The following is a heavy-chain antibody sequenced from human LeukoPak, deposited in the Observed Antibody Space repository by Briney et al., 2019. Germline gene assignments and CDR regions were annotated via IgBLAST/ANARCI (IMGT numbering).Heavy chain of an antibody. V-gene: IGHV3-15*01. D-gene: IGHD3-16*01. Sequence: GSLRLSCAASGFTVSSPWMSWVRQAPGKGLEWVGLIKSRTDGGTAEYGAPVKGRFTISRDDSKNTLYLQMNSLKTEDTAVYYCARLGNPAYVLSWGQGSLVTVSS. J-gene: IGHJ5*02. CDR3: ARLGNPAYVLS. CDR1: GFTVSSPW. CDR2: IKSRTDGGTA.